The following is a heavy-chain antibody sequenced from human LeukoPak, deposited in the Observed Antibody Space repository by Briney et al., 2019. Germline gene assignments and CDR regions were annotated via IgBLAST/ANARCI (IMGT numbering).Heavy chain of an antibody. CDR2: IYYSGST. Sequence: PSETLSLTCTVSGGSISSSSYYWGWIRQPPGKGLEWIGSIYYSGSTYYNPSLKSRVTISVDTSKNQFSLKLSSVTAADTAVYYCARQRGPGVHWFDPWGQGTLVTVSS. CDR3: ARQRGPGVHWFDP. J-gene: IGHJ5*02. CDR1: GGSISSSSYY. D-gene: IGHD2-8*01. V-gene: IGHV4-39*01.